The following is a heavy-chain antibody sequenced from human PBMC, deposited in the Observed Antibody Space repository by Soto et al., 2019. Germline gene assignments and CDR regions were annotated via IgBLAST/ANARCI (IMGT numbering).Heavy chain of an antibody. D-gene: IGHD6-19*01. Sequence: QVQLVQSGAEVKKPGASVKVSCKASGYTFTSYAMHWVRQAPGQRREWMGWINAGNGNTKYSQKFQGRVTITTDTSASTAYMELSSLRSEDTAVYYCARDGAVAGESNFDYWGQGTLVTVSS. J-gene: IGHJ4*02. CDR3: ARDGAVAGESNFDY. CDR1: GYTFTSYA. V-gene: IGHV1-3*01. CDR2: INAGNGNT.